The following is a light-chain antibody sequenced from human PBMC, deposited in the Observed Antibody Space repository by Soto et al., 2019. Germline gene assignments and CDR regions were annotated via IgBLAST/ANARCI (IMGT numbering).Light chain of an antibody. J-gene: IGKJ1*01. V-gene: IGKV3-20*01. CDR1: QTFSSIY. Sequence: EIVMTQSPPTLSVSPGERATLSCRASQTFSSIYLAWYQQKPGQAPRLLIYGASSRATGIPDRFSGSGSGTDFTLTISRLEPEDFAVYYCQQYGSSLTWTFGQGTKVDIK. CDR3: QQYGSSLTWT. CDR2: GAS.